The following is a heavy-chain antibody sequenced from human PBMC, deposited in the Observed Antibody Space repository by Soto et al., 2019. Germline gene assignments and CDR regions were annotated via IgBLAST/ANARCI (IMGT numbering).Heavy chain of an antibody. J-gene: IGHJ4*02. Sequence: QLQLQESGPGLVKPSETLSLTCTVSGGSISSSSYYWGWIRQPPGKGLEWIGSIYYSGSTYYNPSLKSRVTISVDTSKNQFSLKLSSVTAADTAVYYCAGHLYDFWSGTGGHFDYWGQGTLVTVSS. CDR2: IYYSGST. CDR1: GGSISSSSYY. D-gene: IGHD3-3*01. V-gene: IGHV4-39*01. CDR3: AGHLYDFWSGTGGHFDY.